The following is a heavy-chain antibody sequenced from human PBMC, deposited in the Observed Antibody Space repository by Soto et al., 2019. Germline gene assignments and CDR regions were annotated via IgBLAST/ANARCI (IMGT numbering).Heavy chain of an antibody. CDR2: IYHSGST. J-gene: IGHJ6*03. D-gene: IGHD4-4*01. V-gene: IGHV4-4*02. Sequence: SETLSLTCAVSSGSISSSNWWSWVRQPPGKGLEWIGEIYHSGSTNYNPSLKSRVTISVDKSKNQFSLKLSSVTAADTAVYYCASLRPFRSNYSRDYYYYMDVWGKGTTVTVSS. CDR1: SGSISSSNW. CDR3: ASLRPFRSNYSRDYYYYMDV.